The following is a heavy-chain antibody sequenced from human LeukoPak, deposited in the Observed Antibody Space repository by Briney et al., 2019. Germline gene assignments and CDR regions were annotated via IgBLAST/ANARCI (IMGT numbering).Heavy chain of an antibody. CDR2: ISSSSSYI. CDR1: GFTFSSYS. CDR3: ARVIRDAYFDY. V-gene: IGHV3-21*01. Sequence: GGSLRLSCAASGFTFSSYSMNWVRQAPGKGLEWVSSISSSSSYIYYADSVKGRFTISRDNAKNSLYLQMNSLRAEDTAVYYCARVIRDAYFDYWGQGTLVTVSS. D-gene: IGHD2-8*01. J-gene: IGHJ4*02.